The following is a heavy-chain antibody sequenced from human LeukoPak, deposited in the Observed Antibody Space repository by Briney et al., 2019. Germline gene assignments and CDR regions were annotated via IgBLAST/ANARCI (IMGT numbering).Heavy chain of an antibody. Sequence: SVKVSCKASGGTFSSYAISWVRQAPGQGLEWMGRIIPILGIANYAQKFQGRVTITADKSTSTAYMELSSLRSEDTAVYYCARHDVTEVAFDIWGQGTMVTVSS. CDR3: ARHDVTEVAFDI. CDR2: IIPILGIA. J-gene: IGHJ3*02. CDR1: GGTFSSYA. V-gene: IGHV1-69*04.